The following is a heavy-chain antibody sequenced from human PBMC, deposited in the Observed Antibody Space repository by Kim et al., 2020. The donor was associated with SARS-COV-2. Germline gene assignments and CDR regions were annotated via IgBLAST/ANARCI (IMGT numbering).Heavy chain of an antibody. Sequence: YEQKFQGRVTITADESTSTDDMELSSLRSEDTAVYYCARCGSGWYSPFDYWGQGTLVTVSS. J-gene: IGHJ4*02. V-gene: IGHV1-69*01. D-gene: IGHD6-19*01. CDR3: ARCGSGWYSPFDY.